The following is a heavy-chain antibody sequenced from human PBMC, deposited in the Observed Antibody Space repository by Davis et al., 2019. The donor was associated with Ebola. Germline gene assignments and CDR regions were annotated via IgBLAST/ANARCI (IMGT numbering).Heavy chain of an antibody. CDR1: GGSISSGGYY. J-gene: IGHJ2*01. CDR3: ARALGEALVVESAALWAFYFDL. V-gene: IGHV4-31*03. CDR2: IYHSGST. Sequence: PSETLSLTCTVSGGSISSGGYYWSWLRQHPGKGLEWIGYIYHSGSTYYNPSLKSRVTISVDTSKSQFSLNLSSLTAADTAVYYCARALGEALVVESAALWAFYFDLWGRGTLVTVSS. D-gene: IGHD2-2*01.